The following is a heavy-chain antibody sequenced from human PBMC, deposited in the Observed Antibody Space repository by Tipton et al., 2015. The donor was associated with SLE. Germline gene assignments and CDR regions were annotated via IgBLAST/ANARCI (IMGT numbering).Heavy chain of an antibody. D-gene: IGHD3-9*01. CDR3: ARTMTGAYFDY. J-gene: IGHJ4*02. V-gene: IGHV3-23*01. CDR1: GFTLSSYA. Sequence: SLRLSCAASGFTLSSYAMSWVRQAPGKGLEWVSTISGSGDSTNIEDSVKGRFTISRDNARNTLYLQMNSLRAEDTAVYYCARTMTGAYFDYWGQGTLATVSS. CDR2: ISGSGDST.